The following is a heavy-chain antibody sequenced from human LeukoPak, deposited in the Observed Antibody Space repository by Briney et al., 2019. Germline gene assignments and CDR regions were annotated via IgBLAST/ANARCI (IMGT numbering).Heavy chain of an antibody. CDR2: INPNSGGT. D-gene: IGHD3-22*01. V-gene: IGHV1-2*02. CDR1: GYTFTGYY. Sequence: GASVKVSCKASGYTFTGYYMHWVRQAPGQGLEWMGWINPNSGGTNYAQKFQGRVTMTRDTSISTAYMELSRLRSDDTAVYYCARVLPDSSGYYGYPAGYYFDYWGQGTLVTVSS. J-gene: IGHJ4*02. CDR3: ARVLPDSSGYYGYPAGYYFDY.